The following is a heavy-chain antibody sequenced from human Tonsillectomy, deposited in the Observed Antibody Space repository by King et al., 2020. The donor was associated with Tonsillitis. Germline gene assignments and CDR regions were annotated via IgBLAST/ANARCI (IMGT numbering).Heavy chain of an antibody. V-gene: IGHV4-59*08. Sequence: QLQESGPGLVKPSETLSLTCTVSGGSISSYYWSWIRQPPGKGLEWIGYIYYSGSTNYNPSLKSRVTISVDTSKNQFSLKLSSVTAADTAVYSCARAHSPYDILTGYWKDHWFDPWGQGTLVTVSS. D-gene: IGHD3-9*01. CDR3: ARAHSPYDILTGYWKDHWFDP. CDR2: IYYSGST. J-gene: IGHJ5*02. CDR1: GGSISSYY.